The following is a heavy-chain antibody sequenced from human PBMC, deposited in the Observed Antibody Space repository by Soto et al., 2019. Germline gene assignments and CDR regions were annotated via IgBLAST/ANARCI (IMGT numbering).Heavy chain of an antibody. J-gene: IGHJ5*02. CDR2: ISSSGSTI. CDR1: GFTFSSYE. CDR3: ARETNTAMAT. D-gene: IGHD5-18*01. Sequence: PGGSLRLSCAASGFTFSSYEMNWVRQAPGKGLEWVSYISSSGSTIYYADSVKGRFTISRDNAKNSLYLQMNSLRAEDTAVYYCARETNTAMATWGQGTLVTVSS. V-gene: IGHV3-48*03.